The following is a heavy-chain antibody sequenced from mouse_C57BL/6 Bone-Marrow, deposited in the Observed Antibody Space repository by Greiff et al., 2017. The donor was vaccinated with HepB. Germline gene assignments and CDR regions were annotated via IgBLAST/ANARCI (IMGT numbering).Heavy chain of an antibody. CDR3: AGGGLYYAMDY. V-gene: IGHV1-81*01. Sequence: VKLVESGAELARPGASVKLSCKASGYTFTSYGISWVKQRTGQGLEWIGEIYPRSGNTYYNEKFKGKATLTADKSSSTAYMELRSLTSEDSAVYFCAGGGLYYAMDYWGQGTSVTVSS. CDR1: GYTFTSYG. CDR2: IYPRSGNT. J-gene: IGHJ4*01. D-gene: IGHD6-2*01.